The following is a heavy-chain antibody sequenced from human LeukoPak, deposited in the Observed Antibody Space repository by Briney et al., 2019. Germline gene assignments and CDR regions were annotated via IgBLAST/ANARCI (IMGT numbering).Heavy chain of an antibody. CDR1: GDSFTSYW. CDR3: ARLPRGSSWLEDYFDY. Sequence: GESLKISCKGSGDSFTSYWIGWVRQMPGKGLEWMGIIYPGDSDTRYSPSFQGQVTISADKSISTAYLQWSSLKASDTAMYYCARLPRGSSWLEDYFDYWGQGTLVTVSP. J-gene: IGHJ4*02. CDR2: IYPGDSDT. D-gene: IGHD6-13*01. V-gene: IGHV5-51*01.